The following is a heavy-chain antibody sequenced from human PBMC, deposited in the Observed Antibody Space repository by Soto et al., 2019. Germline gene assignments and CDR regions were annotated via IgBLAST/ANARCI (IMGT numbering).Heavy chain of an antibody. D-gene: IGHD3-22*01. CDR3: ARQITMIVENYFDY. Sequence: QVQLQESGPGLVKPSQTLSLTCTVSGDSISSGGYYWSWIRQHPGKGLEWIGYISYSGSTYYNPCLKSRVTISVDTSKNQFSLRLSSVTASDTAVSYCARQITMIVENYFDYWGQGTLVTVSS. J-gene: IGHJ4*02. V-gene: IGHV4-31*03. CDR2: ISYSGST. CDR1: GDSISSGGYY.